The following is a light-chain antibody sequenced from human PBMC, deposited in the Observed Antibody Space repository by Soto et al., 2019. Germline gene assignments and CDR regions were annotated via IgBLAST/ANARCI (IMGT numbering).Light chain of an antibody. V-gene: IGKV3-15*01. Sequence: EIVLTQSPATLSVSPGERATLSCRASQNINNDYLAWYQQKPGQAPRLLIYGISTRAPGVPARFSGSGSRTEFTLSITSLQSEDFAVYSCQQYSQWPITFGQGTRLEIK. CDR2: GIS. CDR1: QNINND. CDR3: QQYSQWPIT. J-gene: IGKJ5*01.